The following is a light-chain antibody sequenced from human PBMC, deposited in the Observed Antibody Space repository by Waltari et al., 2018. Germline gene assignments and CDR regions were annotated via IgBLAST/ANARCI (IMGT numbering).Light chain of an antibody. Sequence: QSALTQPRSVSGSPGQSVTISCTGTSSDVGGYNDVSWSQQHPGTAPKLMIYDVSKRPSGVPDRFSGSKSGNTASLTISGLQAEDEADYYCCSYAGSYTFYVVFGGGTKLTVL. V-gene: IGLV2-11*01. CDR3: CSYAGSYTFYVV. CDR2: DVS. CDR1: SSDVGGYND. J-gene: IGLJ2*01.